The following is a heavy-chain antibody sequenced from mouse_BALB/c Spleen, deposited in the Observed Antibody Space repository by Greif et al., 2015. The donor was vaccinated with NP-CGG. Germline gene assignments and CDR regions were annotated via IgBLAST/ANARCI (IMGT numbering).Heavy chain of an antibody. Sequence: EVQVVESGGGLVQPGGPLKLSCATSGFTFSDYYMYWVRQTPEKRLEWVAYISNGGGSTYYPDTVKGRFTISRDNAKNTLYLQMSRLKSEDTAMYYCARGGNSPGFAYWGQGTLVTVSA. CDR1: GFTFSDYY. CDR3: ARGGNSPGFAY. D-gene: IGHD2-1*01. V-gene: IGHV5-12*02. CDR2: ISNGGGST. J-gene: IGHJ3*01.